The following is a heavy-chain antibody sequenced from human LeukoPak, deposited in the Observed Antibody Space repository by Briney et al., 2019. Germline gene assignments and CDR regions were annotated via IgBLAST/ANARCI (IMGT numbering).Heavy chain of an antibody. Sequence: ASVKVSCKASGYTFISYGISWVRQAPGQGLEWMGWISAYNGNTNYAQKLQGRVTMTTDTSTSTAYMELRSLRFDDTAVYYCARDALVYYYDSSGADMDVWGKGTTVTVSS. J-gene: IGHJ6*03. CDR3: ARDALVYYYDSSGADMDV. CDR2: ISAYNGNT. CDR1: GYTFISYG. D-gene: IGHD3-22*01. V-gene: IGHV1-18*01.